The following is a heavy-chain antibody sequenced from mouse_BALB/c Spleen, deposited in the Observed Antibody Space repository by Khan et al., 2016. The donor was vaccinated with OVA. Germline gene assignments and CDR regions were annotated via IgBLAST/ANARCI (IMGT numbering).Heavy chain of an antibody. V-gene: IGHV3-2*02. J-gene: IGHJ2*01. CDR1: GYSITSDYA. CDR2: ISYSGNT. Sequence: SGPGLVKPSQSLSLTCTVTGYSITSDYAWNWIRQFPGNKLEWMGYISYSGNTNYNPSLKSRISITRDTSKNQFFLQLNSVTTEDTATYYWARVYGGDFDYWGQGTTLTVSS. CDR3: ARVYGGDFDY. D-gene: IGHD2-10*02.